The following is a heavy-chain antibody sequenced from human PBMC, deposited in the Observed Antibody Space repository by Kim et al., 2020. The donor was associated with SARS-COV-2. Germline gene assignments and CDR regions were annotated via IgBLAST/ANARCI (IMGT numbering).Heavy chain of an antibody. J-gene: IGHJ5*02. Sequence: GESLKISCKGSGYSFTSYWISWVRQMPGKGLEWMGRIDPSDSYTNYSPSFQGHVTISADKSISTAYLQWSSLKASDTAMYYCARQGTYCSSTSCYSWFDPGGQGTRVTVSS. CDR3: ARQGTYCSSTSCYSWFDP. CDR2: IDPSDSYT. D-gene: IGHD2-2*02. CDR1: GYSFTSYW. V-gene: IGHV5-10-1*01.